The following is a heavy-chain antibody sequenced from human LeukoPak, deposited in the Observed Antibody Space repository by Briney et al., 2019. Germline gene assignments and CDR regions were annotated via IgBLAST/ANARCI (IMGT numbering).Heavy chain of an antibody. CDR3: ASFCDSSGYYPHDAFDI. CDR2: INPSGGST. J-gene: IGHJ3*02. Sequence: ASVKVSCKASGYTFTSYYMHWVRQAPGQGLEWMGIINPSGGSTSYAQKFQGRVTMTRDTSTSTVYMELSSLRSEDTAVYYCASFCDSSGYYPHDAFDIWGQGTMVTVSS. V-gene: IGHV1-46*01. D-gene: IGHD3-22*01. CDR1: GYTFTSYY.